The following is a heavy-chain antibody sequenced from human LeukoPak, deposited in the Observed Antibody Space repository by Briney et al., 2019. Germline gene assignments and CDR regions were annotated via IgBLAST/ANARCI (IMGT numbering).Heavy chain of an antibody. CDR2: IYTNGGA. J-gene: IGHJ4*02. V-gene: IGHV4-61*02. CDR3: AREPPGY. Sequence: SETLSLTCTVSGGSVTSGNYYWNWIRQPAGKGLEWIGRIYTNGGASYNPSLKSRVTISIDASKNQFSLKLSCVTAADTAVYYCAREPPGYWGQGILVTVSS. CDR1: GGSVTSGNYY.